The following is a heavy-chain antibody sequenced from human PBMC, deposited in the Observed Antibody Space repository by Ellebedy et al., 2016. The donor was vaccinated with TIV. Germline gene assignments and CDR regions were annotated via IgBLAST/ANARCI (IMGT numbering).Heavy chain of an antibody. CDR3: AKVTTAGVKHIQWFDP. CDR2: IFYSGTT. J-gene: IGHJ5*02. CDR1: GGSIRGFD. D-gene: IGHD4-17*01. V-gene: IGHV4-59*01. Sequence: MPGGSLRLSCTVSGGSIRGFDWGWIRQSPVRGLEYIGSIFYSGTTEFNPSLNSRVTILMDSSKNAFSLRLSAVTAADTAVYYCAKVTTAGVKHIQWFDPWGQGTLVTVSS.